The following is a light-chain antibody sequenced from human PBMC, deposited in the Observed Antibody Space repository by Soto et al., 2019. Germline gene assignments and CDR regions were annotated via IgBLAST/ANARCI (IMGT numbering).Light chain of an antibody. CDR2: RNS. CDR3: AAWDDSLTGPV. Sequence: QSVLTQPPSTSGTPGQGITISCSGGSSNIESNYVYWYQQLPGTAPKLLIFRNSQRPSGVPDRFSGSKSGTSASLAISGLQSEDEADYYCAAWDDSLTGPVFGGGTKLTVL. V-gene: IGLV1-47*01. CDR1: SSNIESNY. J-gene: IGLJ2*01.